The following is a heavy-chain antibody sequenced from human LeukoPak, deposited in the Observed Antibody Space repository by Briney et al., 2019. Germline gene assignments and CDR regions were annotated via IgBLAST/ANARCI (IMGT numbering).Heavy chain of an antibody. Sequence: SETLSLTCTVSGGSISSYYWSWIRQPPGKGLEWIGYIYYSGSTNYNPSLKSRVTISVDTSKNQFSLKLSSVTAADTAVYYCARDGSYYSPYYYYYMDVWGKGATVTVSS. CDR2: IYYSGST. V-gene: IGHV4-59*12. D-gene: IGHD1-26*01. CDR3: ARDGSYYSPYYYYYMDV. J-gene: IGHJ6*03. CDR1: GGSISSYY.